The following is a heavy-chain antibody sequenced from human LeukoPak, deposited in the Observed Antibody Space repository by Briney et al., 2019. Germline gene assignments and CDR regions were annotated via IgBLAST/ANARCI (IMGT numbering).Heavy chain of an antibody. J-gene: IGHJ6*03. D-gene: IGHD3/OR15-3a*01. CDR2: IYYSGST. Sequence: SETLSLTCTVSGGSISSSSYYWGWIRQPPGKGLEWIGSIYYSGSTYYNPSLKSRVTISVDTSKNQFSLKLSSVTAADTAVYYCARGDWYYYYYYMDVWGKGTTVTISS. CDR3: ARGDWYYYYYYMDV. V-gene: IGHV4-39*07. CDR1: GGSISSSSYY.